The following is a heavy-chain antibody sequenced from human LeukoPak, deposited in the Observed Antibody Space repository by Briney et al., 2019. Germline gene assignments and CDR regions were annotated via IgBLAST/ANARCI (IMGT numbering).Heavy chain of an antibody. CDR2: INPKSGGT. Sequence: ASVKVSCKASGYTFTGYYMHWVRQAPGQGLEWMGWINPKSGGTNYAQKFQGRVTMTRDTSISTAYMELSRLRSDDTAVYYCARVHFPDVVIRSHDAFDIWGQGTMVTVSS. J-gene: IGHJ3*02. D-gene: IGHD2/OR15-2a*01. CDR3: ARVHFPDVVIRSHDAFDI. CDR1: GYTFTGYY. V-gene: IGHV1-2*02.